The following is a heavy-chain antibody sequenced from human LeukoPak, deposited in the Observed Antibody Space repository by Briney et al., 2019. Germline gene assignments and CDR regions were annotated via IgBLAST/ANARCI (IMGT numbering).Heavy chain of an antibody. CDR2: INHSGST. V-gene: IGHV4-34*01. J-gene: IGHJ4*02. CDR1: GGSFSGYY. D-gene: IGHD3-22*01. CDR3: ASGGHSSGYDY. Sequence: SETLSLTCAVYGGSFSGYYWSWIRQPPGKGLEWIGEINHSGSTNYNPSLKSRVTISVDTSKNQFSLRLSSVTAADTAVYYCASGGHSSGYDYWGQGTLVTVSS.